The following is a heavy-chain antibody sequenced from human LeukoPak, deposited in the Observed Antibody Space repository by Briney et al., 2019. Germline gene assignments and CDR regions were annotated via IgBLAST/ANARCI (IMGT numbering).Heavy chain of an antibody. D-gene: IGHD5-12*01. Sequence: SETLSLTCTVSGGSISSSDYYWSWIRQPPGKGLEWIGYIYYSGSTYYNPSLKSRVTISVDTSKNQFSLKLSSVTAAVTAVYYCASLPSGYDLFRNWFDPWGPGTLVTVSS. CDR2: IYYSGST. V-gene: IGHV4-30-4*01. J-gene: IGHJ5*02. CDR3: ASLPSGYDLFRNWFDP. CDR1: GGSISSSDYY.